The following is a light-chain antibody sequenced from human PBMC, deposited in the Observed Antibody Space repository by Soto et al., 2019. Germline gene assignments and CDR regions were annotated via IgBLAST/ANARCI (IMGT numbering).Light chain of an antibody. Sequence: QSVLTQPPSASGSPGQSVTISCTGTSSDVGGYNYVSWYQQHPGKAPKLMISEVSKRPSGVPDRFSGSKFGNTASLTVSGLQAEDEADYYCSSFAGNNNLVFGGGTKVTVL. CDR1: SSDVGGYNY. CDR2: EVS. J-gene: IGLJ2*01. CDR3: SSFAGNNNLV. V-gene: IGLV2-8*01.